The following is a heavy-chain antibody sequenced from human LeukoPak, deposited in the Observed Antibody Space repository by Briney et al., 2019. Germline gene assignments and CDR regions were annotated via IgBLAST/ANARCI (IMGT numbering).Heavy chain of an antibody. Sequence: GASVQVSCKASGGTFSSYAISWVRQPTAQGLEWMGRIIPIFGIANYAQKFQGRVTITADKSTSTAYMELSSLRSEDTAVYYCARDKDRRTSVVTHGGEAWGQGTMVTVSS. V-gene: IGHV1-69*04. J-gene: IGHJ3*01. D-gene: IGHD4-23*01. CDR3: ARDKDRRTSVVTHGGEA. CDR1: GGTFSSYA. CDR2: IIPIFGIA.